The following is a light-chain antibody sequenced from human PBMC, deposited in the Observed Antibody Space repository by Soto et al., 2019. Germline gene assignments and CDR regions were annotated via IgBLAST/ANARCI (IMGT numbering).Light chain of an antibody. Sequence: EIALTQSPCTLSLSPGERATLSCRASQSVTANYLAWYQQKPGQAPRLLIYGASIGATGIPDRFSGSGSGTDFTLTISRLEPEDFAVYYCLQYGVPLWTFGQGTKVDIK. J-gene: IGKJ1*01. V-gene: IGKV3-20*01. CDR1: QSVTANY. CDR3: LQYGVPLWT. CDR2: GAS.